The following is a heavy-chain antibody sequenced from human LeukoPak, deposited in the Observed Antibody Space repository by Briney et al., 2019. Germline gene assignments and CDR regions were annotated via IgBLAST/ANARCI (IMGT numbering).Heavy chain of an antibody. V-gene: IGHV1-24*01. D-gene: IGHD3-9*01. CDR3: ATPPYDILTGYDYYFDY. CDR1: GYTLTELS. CDR2: FDPEDGET. Sequence: ASVKVSCKVSGYTLTELSMHWVRQAPGKGLEWMGGFDPEDGETIYAQKFQGRVTITEDTSTDTAYMELSSLRSEDTAVYYCATPPYDILTGYDYYFDYWGQGTLVTVSS. J-gene: IGHJ4*02.